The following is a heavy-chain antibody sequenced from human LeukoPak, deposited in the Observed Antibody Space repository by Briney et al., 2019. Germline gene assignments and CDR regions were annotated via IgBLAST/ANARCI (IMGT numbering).Heavy chain of an antibody. D-gene: IGHD3-10*01. J-gene: IGHJ3*02. CDR1: GFTFSSYA. V-gene: IGHV3-64D*06. CDR3: VKESRVVRGVIMDAFDM. CDR2: ISINGGST. Sequence: GGSLRLSCSASGFTFSSYAMHWVRQAPGKGLEYVSGISINGGSTDYADSVKGRFTISRDNSMNTVYLQMSSLRAEDTAVYYCVKESRVVRGVIMDAFDMWGQGTMVTVSS.